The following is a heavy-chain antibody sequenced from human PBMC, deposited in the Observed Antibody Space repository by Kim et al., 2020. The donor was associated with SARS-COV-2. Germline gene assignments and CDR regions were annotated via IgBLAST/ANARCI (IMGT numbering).Heavy chain of an antibody. CDR2: GT. J-gene: IGHJ4*02. CDR3: ARGVTVRGDY. D-gene: IGHD4-4*01. V-gene: IGHV1-2*02. Sequence: GTNYAQKFQSRVTMTRDTSISTGYMELSRLRSDDTAVYYCARGVTVRGDYWGQGTLVTVSS.